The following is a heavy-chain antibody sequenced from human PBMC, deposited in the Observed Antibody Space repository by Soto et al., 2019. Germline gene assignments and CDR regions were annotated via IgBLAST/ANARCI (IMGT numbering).Heavy chain of an antibody. D-gene: IGHD6-13*01. V-gene: IGHV4-59*08. CDR3: ARRYSSAFDI. J-gene: IGHJ3*02. Sequence: QVQLQESGPGLVKPSGTLSLTCSVSGGSISSYYCSWIRQPPGKGLEWIGYIYYSGSTNYNPSLKSRVTISVDTSKNQFSLKLSSVTAADTAVYYCARRYSSAFDIWGQGTMVTVSS. CDR2: IYYSGST. CDR1: GGSISSYY.